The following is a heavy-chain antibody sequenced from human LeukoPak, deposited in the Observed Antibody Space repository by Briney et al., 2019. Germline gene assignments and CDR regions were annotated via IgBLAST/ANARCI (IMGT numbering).Heavy chain of an antibody. CDR1: GFTFSNYW. J-gene: IGHJ4*02. V-gene: IGHV3-74*01. CDR3: ARVSSDYFDY. Sequence: GGSLRLSCAASGFTFSNYWMHWVRQAPGKGLEWVSRINSDGSDTSYADSVKGRFTISRDNAKNSLYLQMNSLRAEDTAVYYCARVSSDYFDYWGQGTLVTVSS. D-gene: IGHD6-13*01. CDR2: INSDGSDT.